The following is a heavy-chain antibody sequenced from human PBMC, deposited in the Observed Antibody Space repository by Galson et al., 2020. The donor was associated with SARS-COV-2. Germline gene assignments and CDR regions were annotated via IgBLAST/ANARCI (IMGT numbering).Heavy chain of an antibody. J-gene: IGHJ4*02. V-gene: IGHV3-23*01. CDR3: AKGQTITYFDY. Sequence: GESLKISCAASGFTFSSYAMNWVRQAPGKGMEWVSTISGSGTYYADSVKGRFTISRDNSKNTLYLEMNNLRAEDTALYYCAKGQTITYFDYWGQGTLVSVSS. D-gene: IGHD4-4*01. CDR2: ISGSGT. CDR1: GFTFSSYA.